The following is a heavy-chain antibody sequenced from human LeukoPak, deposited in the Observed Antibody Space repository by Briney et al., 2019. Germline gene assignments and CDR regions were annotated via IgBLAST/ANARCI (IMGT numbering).Heavy chain of an antibody. CDR1: GFTFNSYG. CDR2: ISGSGITT. J-gene: IGHJ6*03. V-gene: IGHV3-23*01. CDR3: AKDLFSGSGRAGNMDV. Sequence: GGSLRLSCAASGFTFNSYGMNWVRQAPGKGLEWGSAISGSGITTHYADSVKGRFTISRDNSKNTLYLQMNSLRAEDTAVYYCAKDLFSGSGRAGNMDVWGNGTTVIVSS. D-gene: IGHD3-10*01.